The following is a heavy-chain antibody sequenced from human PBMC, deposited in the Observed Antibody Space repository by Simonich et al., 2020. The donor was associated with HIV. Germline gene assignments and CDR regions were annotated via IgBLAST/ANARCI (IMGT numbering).Heavy chain of an antibody. V-gene: IGHV4-34*01. CDR1: GGSFSGYY. D-gene: IGHD4-4*01. Sequence: QVQLQQWGAGLLKPSATLSLTCAVYGGSFSGYYWSWIRQPPGKGMEWIGKINHGVGTNYNPARKSRVTISVDTSKNHFSLKLSSVTAADTAVYYCATTINYEDAFDIWGQGTMVTVSS. J-gene: IGHJ3*02. CDR2: INHGVGT. CDR3: ATTINYEDAFDI.